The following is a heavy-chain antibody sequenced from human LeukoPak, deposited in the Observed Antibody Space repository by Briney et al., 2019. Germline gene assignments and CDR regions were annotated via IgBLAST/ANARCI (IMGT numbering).Heavy chain of an antibody. CDR2: IWYDTSNK. D-gene: IGHD1-14*01. Sequence: GRSLRLSCAASGFTFSSYGMHWVRQAPGKGLEWVAVIWYDTSNKYYADSVKGRFTISRDNSKNTLYLQMNSLRAADTAVYYCARAGEDDAFDIWGQGTMVTVSS. CDR1: GFTFSSYG. CDR3: ARAGEDDAFDI. V-gene: IGHV3-33*01. J-gene: IGHJ3*02.